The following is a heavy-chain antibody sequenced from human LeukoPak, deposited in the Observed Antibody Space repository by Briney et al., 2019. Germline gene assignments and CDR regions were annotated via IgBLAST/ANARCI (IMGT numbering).Heavy chain of an antibody. CDR3: ARGFEQQLASTEY. CDR2: ISSSSSYI. CDR1: GFTFSSNS. V-gene: IGHV3-21*01. D-gene: IGHD6-13*01. J-gene: IGHJ4*02. Sequence: PGGSLRVSCAASGFTFSSNSMNWVRQAPGKGLEWVSSISSSSSYIYYADSVKGRFTISRDNAKNSLYLQMNSLRAEDTAVYYCARGFEQQLASTEYWGQGTLVTASS.